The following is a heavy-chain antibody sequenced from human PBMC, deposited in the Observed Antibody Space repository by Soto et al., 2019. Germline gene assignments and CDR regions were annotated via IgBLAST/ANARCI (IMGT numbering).Heavy chain of an antibody. D-gene: IGHD3-22*01. CDR3: ARGADYYDSSGYYPAKDAFDI. J-gene: IGHJ3*02. CDR1: GFTFSSYA. Sequence: GGSLRLSCAASGFTFSSYAMHWVRQAPGKGLEWVAVISYDGSNKYYADSVKGRFTISRDNSKNTLYLQMNSLRAEDAAVYYCARGADYYDSSGYYPAKDAFDIWGQGTMVTVSS. CDR2: ISYDGSNK. V-gene: IGHV3-30-3*01.